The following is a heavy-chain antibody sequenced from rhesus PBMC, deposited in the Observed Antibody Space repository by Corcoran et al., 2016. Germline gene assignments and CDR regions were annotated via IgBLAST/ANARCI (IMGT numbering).Heavy chain of an antibody. D-gene: IGHD1-44*02. CDR3: TRLGAAFDS. V-gene: IGHV4-106*01. CDR2: IYGGRGGA. J-gene: IGHJ3*01. Sequence: QVQLQESGPGLVKPSETLSLTCAVSGGSISDDYHWSWIRQPPGQGLEWIGDIYGGRGGANYTPPLKNRFTISIDTSKRQFSLKLSSVTAADTAVYYCTRLGAAFDSWGQGLRVTVSP. CDR1: GGSISDDYH.